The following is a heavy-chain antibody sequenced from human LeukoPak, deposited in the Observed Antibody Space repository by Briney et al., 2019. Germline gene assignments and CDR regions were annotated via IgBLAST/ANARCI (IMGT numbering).Heavy chain of an antibody. CDR2: IYYSGST. Sequence: SETLSLTCTVSGGSISSSSYYWGWIRQPPGKGLEWIGSIYYSGSTYYNPSLKSRVTISVDTSKNQFSLKLSSVTAADTAVYYCARGRGDCSSTSCYLVYYYYYMDVWGKGTTVTVSS. D-gene: IGHD2-2*01. CDR3: ARGRGDCSSTSCYLVYYYYYMDV. J-gene: IGHJ6*03. CDR1: GGSISSSSYY. V-gene: IGHV4-39*01.